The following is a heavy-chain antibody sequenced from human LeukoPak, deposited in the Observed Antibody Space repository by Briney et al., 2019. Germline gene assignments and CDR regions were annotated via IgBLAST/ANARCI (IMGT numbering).Heavy chain of an antibody. CDR2: INHSGST. V-gene: IGHV4-34*01. D-gene: IGHD1-1*01. J-gene: IGHJ4*02. CDR1: GGSFSGYY. CDR3: AVDTTSDNY. Sequence: SETLSLTCAVYGGSFSGYYWSWIRQPPGKGLEWIGEINHSGSTNYNPSLKSRVAISIDTSKNQFSLKLGSVTAADTAVYYCAVDTTSDNYWGQGTLVTVST.